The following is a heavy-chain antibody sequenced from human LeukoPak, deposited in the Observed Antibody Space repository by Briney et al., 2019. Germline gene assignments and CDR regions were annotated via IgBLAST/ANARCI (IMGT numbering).Heavy chain of an antibody. J-gene: IGHJ4*02. CDR3: ARDLLLVRTPFGNYYGSGSPLDY. CDR1: GFTFSSYG. D-gene: IGHD3-10*01. Sequence: GRSLRLSCTASGFTFSSYGMHWVRQAPGKGLEWVAVIWYDGSNKYYADSVKGRFTISRDNSKNTLYLQMNSLRAEDTAVYYCARDLLLVRTPFGNYYGSGSPLDYWGQGTLVTVSS. CDR2: IWYDGSNK. V-gene: IGHV3-33*01.